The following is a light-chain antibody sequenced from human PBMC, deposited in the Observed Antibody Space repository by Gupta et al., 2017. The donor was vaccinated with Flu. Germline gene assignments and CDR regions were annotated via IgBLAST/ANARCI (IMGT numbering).Light chain of an antibody. CDR3: MIWHSSAWV. V-gene: IGLV5-45*01. CDR1: SXINFGTSK. CDR2: YKSDSDK. J-gene: IGLJ2*01. Sequence: VLTXXAXXSXSPGASXSLTXPLXSXINFGTSKIHWYQQKPGSPPQYLLTYKSDSDKQQGSGVPSRFSGSKDASANAGILLISGLQSEDEADYYCMIWHSSAWVFGGGTKLTVL.